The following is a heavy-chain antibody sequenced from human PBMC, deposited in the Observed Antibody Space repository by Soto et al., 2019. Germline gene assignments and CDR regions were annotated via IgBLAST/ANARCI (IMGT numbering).Heavy chain of an antibody. CDR1: GFTFSSYA. J-gene: IGHJ4*02. D-gene: IGHD3-9*01. V-gene: IGHV3-23*01. CDR3: AKAGLRYFDWTAYFDY. CDR2: ISGSGGST. Sequence: GGSLRLSCAASGFTFSSYAMSWVRQAPGKGLEWVSAISGSGGSTYYADSVKGRFTISRDNSKNTLYLQMNSLRAEDTAVYYCAKAGLRYFDWTAYFDYWGQGTLVTVSS.